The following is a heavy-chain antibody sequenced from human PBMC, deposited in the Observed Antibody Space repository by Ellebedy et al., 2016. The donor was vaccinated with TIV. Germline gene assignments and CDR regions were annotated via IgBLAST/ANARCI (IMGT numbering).Heavy chain of an antibody. CDR2: IYPGYSDT. V-gene: IGHV5-51*01. CDR1: GYSFSTYW. Sequence: KVSCKASGYSFSTYWIGWVRQMPGKGLEWMGIIYPGYSDTRNSPPFEGHVTISADESISTAYLHWSSLKASDTAIYYCARLHRDYGDFLDAFDFWGQGTMVTVSS. D-gene: IGHD4-17*01. CDR3: ARLHRDYGDFLDAFDF. J-gene: IGHJ3*01.